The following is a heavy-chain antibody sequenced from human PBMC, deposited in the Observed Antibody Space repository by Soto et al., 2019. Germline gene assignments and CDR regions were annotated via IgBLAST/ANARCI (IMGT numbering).Heavy chain of an antibody. J-gene: IGHJ4*02. CDR2: ISGSGDST. Sequence: GGSLRLSCAASGFTFSSYAMHWVRQAPGKGLEWVSAISGSGDSTYYTDSVKGRFTISRDNSKNTLYLQMNSLRAEDTAVYYCARRGPGTYFDYWGQGTLVTVSS. D-gene: IGHD6-13*01. CDR1: GFTFSSYA. CDR3: ARRGPGTYFDY. V-gene: IGHV3-23*01.